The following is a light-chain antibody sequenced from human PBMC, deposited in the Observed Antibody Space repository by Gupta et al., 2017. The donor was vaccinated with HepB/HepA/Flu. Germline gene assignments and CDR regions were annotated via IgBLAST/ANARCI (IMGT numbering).Light chain of an antibody. CDR2: LVS. Sequence: IVVTQSPATLSVSPGERVPLSCRTSQSIGNYLAWYQHKPGQAPRLLSSLVSARDTGVPTRFSGSGSGTDFTLTISRRQSEDFAVYDGQQYNDWPQNTFGQGNKVEI. CDR3: QQYNDWPQNT. V-gene: IGKV3-15*01. CDR1: QSIGNY. J-gene: IGKJ1*01.